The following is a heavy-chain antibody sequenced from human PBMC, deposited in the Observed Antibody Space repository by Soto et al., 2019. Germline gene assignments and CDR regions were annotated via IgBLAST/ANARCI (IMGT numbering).Heavy chain of an antibody. J-gene: IGHJ4*02. D-gene: IGHD5-18*01. CDR1: GFTFSSYS. CDR2: ISSSSSYI. V-gene: IGHV3-21*01. CDR3: ARDQLFGYSYGFSFDY. Sequence: VGSLRLSCAASGFTFSSYSMNWVRQAPGKGLEWVSSISSSSSYIYYADSVKGRFTISRDNAKNSLYLQMNSLRAEDTAVYYCARDQLFGYSYGFSFDYWGQGTLVTVS.